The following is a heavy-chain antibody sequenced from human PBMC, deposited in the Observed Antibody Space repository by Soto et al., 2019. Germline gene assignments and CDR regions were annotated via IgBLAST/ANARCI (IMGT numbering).Heavy chain of an antibody. D-gene: IGHD5-12*01. J-gene: IGHJ3*01. CDR2: IIPILGIA. CDR1: GGTFSSYT. CDR3: ARGPQEMATST. V-gene: IGHV1-69*02. Sequence: QVQLVQSGAEVKKPGSSVKVSCKASGGTFSSYTISWVRQAPGQGLEWMGRIIPILGIANYAQKFQGRVTIIAAKSTSTAYMELSSLRSEDTAVYYCARGPQEMATSTWGQGTIVTVSS.